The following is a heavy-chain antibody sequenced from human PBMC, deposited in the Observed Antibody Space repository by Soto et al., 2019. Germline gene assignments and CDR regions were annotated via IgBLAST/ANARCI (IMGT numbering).Heavy chain of an antibody. CDR2: ISYDGSNK. CDR3: AVTTGSGGFDP. J-gene: IGHJ5*02. CDR1: GFTFSSHG. D-gene: IGHD3-10*01. Sequence: QVQLVESGGGVVQPGRSLRLSCAASGFTFSSHGMQWVRQAPGKGLEWVAVISYDGSNKYYADSVKGRFTTSRDNSKNTLYLQMNSLRTEDTAVYYCAVTTGSGGFDPWGQGTLVTVSS. V-gene: IGHV3-30*03.